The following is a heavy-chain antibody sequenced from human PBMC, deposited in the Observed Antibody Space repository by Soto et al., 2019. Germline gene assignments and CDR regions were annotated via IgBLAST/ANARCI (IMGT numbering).Heavy chain of an antibody. V-gene: IGHV1-18*01. D-gene: IGHD1-26*01. J-gene: IGHJ6*02. CDR3: ARVRYSGSYSRGYYSYNDMDV. Sequence: ASVKVSCKASGHTFSSYAISWVRQAPGQGLEWMGWISGYNGDTNYAQKLQGRVTMTTDTSTSTVYMEVRSLMSDDTAVYYCARVRYSGSYSRGYYSYNDMDVWGQGTTVTVSS. CDR1: GHTFSSYA. CDR2: ISGYNGDT.